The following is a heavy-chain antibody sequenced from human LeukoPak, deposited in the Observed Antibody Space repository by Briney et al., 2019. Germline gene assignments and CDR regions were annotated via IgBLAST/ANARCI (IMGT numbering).Heavy chain of an antibody. V-gene: IGHV4-59*01. Sequence: ETSETLSLTCTVSGGSISSYYWRWIRQPPGKGLEWIGSIYYSGNTNYNPSLKSRVTISIDTSKNQCALKLISVTAADTAVDHCARVGDGNFDYWGQGTLVTVSP. CDR3: ARVGDGNFDY. D-gene: IGHD3-10*01. CDR2: IYYSGNT. CDR1: GGSISSYY. J-gene: IGHJ4*02.